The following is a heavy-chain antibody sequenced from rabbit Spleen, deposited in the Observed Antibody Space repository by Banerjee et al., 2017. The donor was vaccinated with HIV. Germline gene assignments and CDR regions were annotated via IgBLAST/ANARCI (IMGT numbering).Heavy chain of an antibody. CDR1: GFSFSSNYY. CDR3: ARGSATMTMVITGYYFNL. V-gene: IGHV1S40*01. Sequence: QSLEESGGDLVKPEGSLTLTCTASGFSFSSNYYICWVRQAPGKGLEWIACIYAGDGSTVYASWAKGRFTISKTSSTTVTLQMTSLTAADTATYFCARGSATMTMVITGYYFNLWGQGTLVTVS. D-gene: IGHD2-1*01. J-gene: IGHJ4*01. CDR2: IYAGDGST.